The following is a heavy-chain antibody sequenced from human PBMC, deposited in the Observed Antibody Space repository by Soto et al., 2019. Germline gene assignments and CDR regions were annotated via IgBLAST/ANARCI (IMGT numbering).Heavy chain of an antibody. V-gene: IGHV3-33*01. Sequence: QVQLVESGGGVVQPGRSLRLSCAASGFNFNNYGMHWVRRAPGKGLEWVAFIWFNGINKYYAESVKGRFAISRDNSENSLFLQMDSLRVDDTGVYYCVRDGDFSTGFGKDYWGQGTLVTVSS. CDR2: IWFNGINK. CDR3: VRDGDFSTGFGKDY. D-gene: IGHD2-2*01. CDR1: GFNFNNYG. J-gene: IGHJ4*02.